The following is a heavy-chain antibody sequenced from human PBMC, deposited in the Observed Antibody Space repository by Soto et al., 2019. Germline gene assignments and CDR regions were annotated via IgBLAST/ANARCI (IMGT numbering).Heavy chain of an antibody. V-gene: IGHV3-74*01. Sequence: EVQLVESGGGLVQPGGSLRLSCAAAGFTFSSYWMHWVRQAPGKGLVWVSRINSDGSSTSYADSVKGRFTISRDNAKNTLYLQMTSLRAEDTAVYSCAVAVAGTTAIGYWGQGTLVTVSS. CDR2: INSDGSST. D-gene: IGHD6-19*01. CDR1: GFTFSSYW. J-gene: IGHJ4*02. CDR3: AVAVAGTTAIGY.